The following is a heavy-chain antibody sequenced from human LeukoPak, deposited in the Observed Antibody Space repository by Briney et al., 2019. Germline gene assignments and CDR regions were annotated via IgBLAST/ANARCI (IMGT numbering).Heavy chain of an antibody. CDR3: ARILRLHTPRTFDI. D-gene: IGHD5-24*01. V-gene: IGHV3-7*05. J-gene: IGHJ3*02. CDR2: IHEDGSDK. Sequence: GGSLRLSCAASGFTFSRHWMNWVRQAPGQGLEWVANIHEDGSDKYYVASVKGRFTISRDNAKNSVYLQMNGLRAEDTAVYYCARILRLHTPRTFDIWGQGTMVTVSS. CDR1: GFTFSRHW.